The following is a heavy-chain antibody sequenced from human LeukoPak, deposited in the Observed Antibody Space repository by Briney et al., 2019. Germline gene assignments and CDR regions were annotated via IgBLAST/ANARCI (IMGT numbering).Heavy chain of an antibody. CDR1: GLTVSSNY. J-gene: IGHJ4*02. Sequence: PSGGSLRLSCAASGLTVSSNYMTWVRQAPGKGLEWVSAISGSGGSTYYADSVKGRFTISRDNSKNTLYLQMNSLRAEDTAVYYCAKVDAIYGSGYFDYWGQGTLVTVSS. CDR3: AKVDAIYGSGYFDY. D-gene: IGHD3-10*01. CDR2: ISGSGGST. V-gene: IGHV3-23*01.